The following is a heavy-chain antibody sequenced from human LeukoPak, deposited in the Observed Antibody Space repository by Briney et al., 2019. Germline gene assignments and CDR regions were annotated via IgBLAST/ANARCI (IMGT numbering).Heavy chain of an antibody. Sequence: SETLSLTCTVSGGSISSYYWSWIRQPPGKGLEWIGYIYYSGSTNYNPSLKSRVTISVDTSKNQFSLKLSSVTAADTAVYYCARLTDFWSDYYYYYGMDVWGQGTTVTVSS. CDR2: IYYSGST. V-gene: IGHV4-59*08. J-gene: IGHJ6*02. D-gene: IGHD3-3*01. CDR3: ARLTDFWSDYYYYYGMDV. CDR1: GGSISSYY.